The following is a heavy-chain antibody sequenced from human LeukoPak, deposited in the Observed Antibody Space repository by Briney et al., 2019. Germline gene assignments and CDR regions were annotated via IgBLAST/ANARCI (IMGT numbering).Heavy chain of an antibody. V-gene: IGHV3-21*01. CDR2: ISRTISYI. D-gene: IGHD1-20*01. J-gene: IGHJ6*03. CDR3: ACPRITGGTRDRYYYLDV. CDR1: GFTFSSYS. Sequence: PGGSLRLSCAASGFTFSSYSMTWVRQAPGKGLEWVSSISRTISYIYYADSVKGRFTISRDNAKNSLYLQMNSLRAEDTAVYYCACPRITGGTRDRYYYLDVWGKGTTVTVSS.